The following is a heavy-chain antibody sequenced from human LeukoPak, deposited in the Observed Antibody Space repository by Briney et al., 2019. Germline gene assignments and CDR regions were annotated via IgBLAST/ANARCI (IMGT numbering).Heavy chain of an antibody. J-gene: IGHJ4*02. D-gene: IGHD3-3*01. CDR1: GGSFSGYY. Sequence: PSETLSLTCAVYGGSFSGYYWSWIRQPPGKGLEWIGEINHSGSTNYNPSLKSQVTISVDTSKNQFSLKLSSVTAADTAVYYCARGGYYSPLDYWGQGTLVTVSS. CDR2: INHSGST. CDR3: ARGGYYSPLDY. V-gene: IGHV4-34*01.